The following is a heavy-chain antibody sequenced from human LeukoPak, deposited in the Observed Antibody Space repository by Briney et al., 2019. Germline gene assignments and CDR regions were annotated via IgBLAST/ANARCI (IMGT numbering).Heavy chain of an antibody. J-gene: IGHJ4*02. Sequence: ASVKVSCKASGETFTGYHIHWVRQAPGQGLEWMGWFDPRTTATNYAQKFQGRVIMSKDTSISTVYMDLNRLTSDDTATYYCARGEYSRSLDFWGQGTLVTVSS. V-gene: IGHV1-2*02. D-gene: IGHD3-16*02. CDR2: FDPRTTAT. CDR3: ARGEYSRSLDF. CDR1: GETFTGYH.